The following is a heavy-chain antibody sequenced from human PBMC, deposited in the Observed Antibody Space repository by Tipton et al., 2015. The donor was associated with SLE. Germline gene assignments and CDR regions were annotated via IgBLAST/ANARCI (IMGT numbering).Heavy chain of an antibody. J-gene: IGHJ4*01. CDR1: GGSISTDDFY. CDR3: AKARNHYDGSGSYFPFDL. Sequence: TLSLTCTVSGGSISTDDFYWRWIRQNPERGLEWIGYIYYSGRAYYNPSLKSRLSISLDTSKNHFSLTLSSVTAADPALYYCAKARNHYDGSGSYFPFDLWGHGILVTVTS. D-gene: IGHD3-10*01. CDR2: IYYSGRA. V-gene: IGHV4-31*03.